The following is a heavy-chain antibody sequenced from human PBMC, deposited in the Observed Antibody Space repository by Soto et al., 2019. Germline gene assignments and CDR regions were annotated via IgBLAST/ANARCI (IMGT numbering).Heavy chain of an antibody. D-gene: IGHD1-26*01. V-gene: IGHV3-33*01. CDR2: IWYDGSNK. J-gene: IGHJ4*02. Sequence: PGGSLRLSCAASGFTFSSYGMHWVRQAPGKGLEWVAVIWYDGSNKYYADSVKGRFTISRDNSKNTLYLQMNSLRAEDTAVYYCARDQSSGSHPGYFDYWGQGTLVTVSS. CDR3: ARDQSSGSHPGYFDY. CDR1: GFTFSSYG.